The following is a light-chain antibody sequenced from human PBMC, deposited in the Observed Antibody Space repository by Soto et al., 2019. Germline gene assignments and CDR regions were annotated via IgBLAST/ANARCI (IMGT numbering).Light chain of an antibody. CDR3: FSYTANDNWV. CDR1: SSNVGSYKL. CDR2: AVR. Sequence: QSVLTQPASVSGSPGQSITISCTGTSSNVGSYKLVSWYQQHPGKAPKLIISAVRQRPSGVPDRFSGSKSGNTASLTISGLQTDDEADYFCFSYTANDNWVFGGGTKVTVL. J-gene: IGLJ3*02. V-gene: IGLV2-11*01.